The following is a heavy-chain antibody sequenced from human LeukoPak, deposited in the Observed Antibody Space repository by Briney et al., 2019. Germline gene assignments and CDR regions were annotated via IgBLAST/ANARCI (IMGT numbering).Heavy chain of an antibody. Sequence: GGSLRLSCAASGFTFSSYGMHWVCQAPGKGLEWVAFIRYDGSNKYYADSVKGRFTISRDNSKNTLYLQMNSLRAEDTAVYYCAKDSTDQLLSYYYYYYMDVWGKGTTVTVSS. CDR1: GFTFSSYG. V-gene: IGHV3-30*02. J-gene: IGHJ6*03. CDR2: IRYDGSNK. D-gene: IGHD2-2*01. CDR3: AKDSTDQLLSYYYYYYMDV.